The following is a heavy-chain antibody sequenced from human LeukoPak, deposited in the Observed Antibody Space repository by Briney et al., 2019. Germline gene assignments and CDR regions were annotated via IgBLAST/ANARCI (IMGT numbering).Heavy chain of an antibody. V-gene: IGHV1-18*01. J-gene: IGHJ6*02. CDR2: ISAYNGNT. D-gene: IGHD2-2*01. Sequence: EASVKVSCKASGYTFTSYGISWVRQAPGQGLEWMGWISAYNGNTNYAQKLQGRVTMTTDTSTSTAYTELRSLRSDDTAVYYCARDRYVVPAAIPPYYYYGMDVWGQGTTVTVPS. CDR3: ARDRYVVPAAIPPYYYYGMDV. CDR1: GYTFTSYG.